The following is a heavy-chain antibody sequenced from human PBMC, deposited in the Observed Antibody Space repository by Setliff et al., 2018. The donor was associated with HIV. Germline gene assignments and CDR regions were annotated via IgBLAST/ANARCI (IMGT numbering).Heavy chain of an antibody. D-gene: IGHD1-20*01. J-gene: IGHJ4*02. CDR1: GGSIRSSSFY. CDR3: ARIIGSDISGAQYYFDH. Sequence: PSETLSLTCTVSGGSIRSSSFYWGWIRQPPGKGLEWIGSIYYSGSTSYNPSLKSRLTISVDTSKNQFSLKLDSVTAADTAVYYCARIIGSDISGAQYYFDHWGQGSLVTVSS. V-gene: IGHV4-39*07. CDR2: IYYSGST.